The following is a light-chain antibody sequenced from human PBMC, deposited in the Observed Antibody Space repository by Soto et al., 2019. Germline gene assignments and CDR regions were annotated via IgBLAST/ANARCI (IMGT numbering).Light chain of an antibody. CDR2: GAS. Sequence: EMVLTQSPATLSLSPGEIATLSCRASQSVSSYLAWYQQTSGQAPRLLIYGASNRASGLPARFSGSGSGTDFTLTISILEPEDFAVYYCQQRSNWITFGQGTRLEIK. J-gene: IGKJ5*01. CDR3: QQRSNWIT. V-gene: IGKV3-11*01. CDR1: QSVSSY.